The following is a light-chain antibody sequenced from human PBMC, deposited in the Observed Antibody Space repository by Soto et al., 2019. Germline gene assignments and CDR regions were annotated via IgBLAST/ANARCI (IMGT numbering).Light chain of an antibody. CDR1: SSDVGSYNH. V-gene: IGLV2-14*01. CDR3: TSHTSSNTRV. Sequence: QSVLTQPASVSGSPGQSITISCTGTSSDVGSYNHVSWYQHHPGKAPKLMIYEVSNRPSGVSNRFSGSKSGNTASLTISGLQADDEADYYCTSHTSSNTRVFGTGTKVTVL. CDR2: EVS. J-gene: IGLJ1*01.